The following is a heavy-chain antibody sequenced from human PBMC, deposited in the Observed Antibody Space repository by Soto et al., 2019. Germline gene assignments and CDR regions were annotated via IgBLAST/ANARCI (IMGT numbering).Heavy chain of an antibody. D-gene: IGHD3-22*01. Sequence: SETLSLTCTVSGGSISSGGYYWSWIRQHPGKGLEWIGYIYYSGSTYYNPSLKSRVTISVDTSKNQFSLKLSSVTAADTAVYYCARETRYYDSSGRRTGAAFDIWGQGTMVTVSS. CDR3: ARETRYYDSSGRRTGAAFDI. V-gene: IGHV4-31*03. J-gene: IGHJ3*02. CDR1: GGSISSGGYY. CDR2: IYYSGST.